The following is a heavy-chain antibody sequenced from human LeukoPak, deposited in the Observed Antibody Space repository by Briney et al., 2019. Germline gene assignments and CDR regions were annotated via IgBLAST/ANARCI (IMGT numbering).Heavy chain of an antibody. J-gene: IGHJ4*02. D-gene: IGHD4-17*01. CDR1: GFTFSSYE. CDR3: ARDPATYGDYDYFDY. Sequence: GGSLRLSCAASGFTFSSYEMNWVRQAPGKGLEWVSYISSSGSTIYYADSVKGRFTIPRDNAKNSLYLQMNSLRAEDTAVYYCARDPATYGDYDYFDYWGQGTLVTVSS. V-gene: IGHV3-48*03. CDR2: ISSSGSTI.